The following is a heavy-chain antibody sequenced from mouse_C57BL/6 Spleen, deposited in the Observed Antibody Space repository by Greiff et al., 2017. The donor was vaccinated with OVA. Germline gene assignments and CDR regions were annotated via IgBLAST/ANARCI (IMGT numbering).Heavy chain of an antibody. V-gene: IGHV1-15*01. CDR1: GYTFTDYE. D-gene: IGHD1-1*01. Sequence: VQLVESGAELVRPGASVTLSCKASGYTFTDYEMHWVKQTPVHGLEWIGAIDPETGGTAYNQKFKGKAILTADKSSSTAYMELRSLTSEDSAVYYCTRQSNYYGSSYGYWGQGTTLTVSS. CDR3: TRQSNYYGSSYGY. J-gene: IGHJ2*01. CDR2: IDPETGGT.